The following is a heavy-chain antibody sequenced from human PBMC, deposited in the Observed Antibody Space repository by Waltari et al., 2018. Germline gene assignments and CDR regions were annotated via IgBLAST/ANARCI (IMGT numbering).Heavy chain of an antibody. D-gene: IGHD6-13*01. CDR1: GSTFTGYY. CDR3: ARAMVIRSIAAANDY. J-gene: IGHJ4*02. Sequence: QVQLVQSGAEVKKPGASVKVSCKASGSTFTGYYMHWLRQAPGQGLEWMGRINPNSGGTNYAQKFQGRVTMTRDTSISTAYMELSRLRSDDTAVYYCARAMVIRSIAAANDYWGQGTLVTVSS. V-gene: IGHV1-2*06. CDR2: INPNSGGT.